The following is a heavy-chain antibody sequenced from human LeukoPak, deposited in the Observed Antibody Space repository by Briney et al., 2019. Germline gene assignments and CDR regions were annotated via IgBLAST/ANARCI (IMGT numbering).Heavy chain of an antibody. V-gene: IGHV4-38-2*02. D-gene: IGHD3-10*01. Sequence: SETLSLTCTVSGYSISSGYYWGWIRQPPGKGLEWIGSIYHSGSTYYNPSLKSRVTISVDTSKNQFSLKLRSVTAADTAVYYCARDRSREGTYGSESYFPGWFDPWGQGTLVTVSS. CDR2: IYHSGST. CDR3: ARDRSREGTYGSESYFPGWFDP. CDR1: GYSISSGYY. J-gene: IGHJ5*02.